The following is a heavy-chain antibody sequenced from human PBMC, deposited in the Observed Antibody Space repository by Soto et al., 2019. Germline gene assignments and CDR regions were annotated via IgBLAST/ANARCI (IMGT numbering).Heavy chain of an antibody. CDR2: ICSGGST. D-gene: IGHD4-17*01. Sequence: GGSLRLSCAASGFTVSSNYMSWVRQAPGKGLEWVSVICSGGSTYYADSVKGRFTISRDNSKNTLYLQMNSLRAEDTAVYYCAKDLQGDYSGLYWGQGTLVTVSS. V-gene: IGHV3-53*01. J-gene: IGHJ4*02. CDR3: AKDLQGDYSGLY. CDR1: GFTVSSNY.